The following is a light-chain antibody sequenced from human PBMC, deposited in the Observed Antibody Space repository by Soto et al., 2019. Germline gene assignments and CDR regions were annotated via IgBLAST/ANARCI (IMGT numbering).Light chain of an antibody. Sequence: QSALTQPASVSGSPGQSITISCTGTSSDVGYYNLVSWYQQHPGKAPKLMIYEGSKRPSGVSHRFSGSKSGNTASLTISGLQADDEADYYCCSYAGSSIHVVFGGGTQLTVL. J-gene: IGLJ2*01. CDR2: EGS. CDR1: SSDVGYYNL. V-gene: IGLV2-23*01. CDR3: CSYAGSSIHVV.